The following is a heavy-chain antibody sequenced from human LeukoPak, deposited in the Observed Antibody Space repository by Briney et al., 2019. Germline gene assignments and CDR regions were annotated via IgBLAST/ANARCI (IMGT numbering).Heavy chain of an antibody. CDR3: AKDSAVTTYLDYYYGMDV. J-gene: IGHJ6*02. V-gene: IGHV3-23*01. CDR2: ISGSGGST. Sequence: GGSLRLSCAASGFTFSSYAISWVRQAPGKGLEWVSAISGSGGSTYYADSVKGRFTISRDNSKNTLYLQMNSLRAEDTAVYYCAKDSAVTTYLDYYYGMDVWGQGTTVTVSS. D-gene: IGHD4-17*01. CDR1: GFTFSSYA.